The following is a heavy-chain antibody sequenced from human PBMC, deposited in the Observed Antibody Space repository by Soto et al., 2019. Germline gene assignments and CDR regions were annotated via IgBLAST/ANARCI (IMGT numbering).Heavy chain of an antibody. J-gene: IGHJ6*02. V-gene: IGHV5-51*01. Sequence: ESLKISCKGSGYSFANYWIGWVRQMSGKGLEWMGIIYPGDSKTIYSPSFQGQVTISVNKSISTAFLQWGSLKASDTAMYYCAGGGVRGVITRTRDYYGMDVWGQGTTVTVSS. D-gene: IGHD3-10*01. CDR3: AGGGVRGVITRTRDYYGMDV. CDR1: GYSFANYW. CDR2: IYPGDSKT.